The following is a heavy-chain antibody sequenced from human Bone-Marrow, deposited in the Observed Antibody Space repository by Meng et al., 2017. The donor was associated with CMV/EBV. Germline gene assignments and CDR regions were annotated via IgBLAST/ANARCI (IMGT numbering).Heavy chain of an antibody. CDR2: ISNSGTI. V-gene: IGHV3-48*03. CDR1: GFIFSSAE. Sequence: LTCEASGFIFSSAELAWVRQAPGKGLEWTSYISNSGTIYYADSVHGRFTISRDNDKNLIYLQINSLRAEDTAVYYCARSKALTLLDYGGRGTMVTVSS. D-gene: IGHD3-9*01. CDR3: ARSKALTLLDY. J-gene: IGHJ4*02.